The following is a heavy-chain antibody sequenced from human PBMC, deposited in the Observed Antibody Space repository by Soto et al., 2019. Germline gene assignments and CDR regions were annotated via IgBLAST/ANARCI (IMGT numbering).Heavy chain of an antibody. V-gene: IGHV5-51*01. CDR3: ASQLYYYDSSGPPPGWFDP. CDR1: EYSFTNYW. D-gene: IGHD3-22*01. CDR2: ISPSDSDT. J-gene: IGHJ5*02. Sequence: GESLKISCKGFEYSFTNYWIGWVRQMPGKGLEWMGIISPSDSDTRYSPPFEGQVTMSVDKSTTTAYLQWNSLKASDTAMYYCASQLYYYDSSGPPPGWFDPWGQGTLVTVSS.